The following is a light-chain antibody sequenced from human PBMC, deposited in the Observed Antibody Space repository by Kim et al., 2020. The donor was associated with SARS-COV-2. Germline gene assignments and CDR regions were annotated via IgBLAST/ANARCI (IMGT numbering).Light chain of an antibody. CDR1: INDVGGFNY. CDR2: DVS. V-gene: IGLV2-14*03. Sequence: QAITISCTGNINDVGGFNYVSWYQQYPGKAPKLMIYDVSKWPSGFSDRFSGSKSGNTASLTISGLQPEDEADYYCSSYTTSHTLVFGGGTQLTVL. CDR3: SSYTTSHTLV. J-gene: IGLJ3*02.